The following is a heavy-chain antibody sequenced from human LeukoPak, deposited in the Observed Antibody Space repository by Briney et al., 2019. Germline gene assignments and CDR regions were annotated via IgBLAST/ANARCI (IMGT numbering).Heavy chain of an antibody. V-gene: IGHV5-51*01. CDR2: IYPGDSDT. CDR3: AKRQSGYDFFDY. J-gene: IGHJ4*02. CDR1: GYSFTSHW. D-gene: IGHD5-12*01. Sequence: GGSLKISCKGSGYSFTSHWIGWVRQMPGKGLEWMGTIYPGDSDTRYSPSFRGQVTISVDKSISTAYLQWRSLQASDTAMYYCAKRQSGYDFFDYWGQGTLVTVSS.